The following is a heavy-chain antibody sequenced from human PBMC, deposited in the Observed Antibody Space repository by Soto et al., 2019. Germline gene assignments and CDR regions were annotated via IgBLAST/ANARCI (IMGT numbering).Heavy chain of an antibody. D-gene: IGHD2-2*01. J-gene: IGHJ2*01. V-gene: IGHV4-59*01. CDR2: IYYSGST. CDR1: GGSISSYY. Sequence: QVQLQESGPGLVKPSETLSLTCTVSGGSISSYYWSWIRQPPGKGLEWIGYIYYSGSTNYNPSLKSRVTISVDTSKNQFSLKLSSVTAADTAVYYCARAIPAAILYFDLWGRGTLVTVSS. CDR3: ARAIPAAILYFDL.